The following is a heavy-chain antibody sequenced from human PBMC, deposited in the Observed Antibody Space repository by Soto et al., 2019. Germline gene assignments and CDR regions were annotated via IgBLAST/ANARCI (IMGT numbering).Heavy chain of an antibody. CDR1: GFTFSNAW. V-gene: IGHV3-15*07. Sequence: GGSLRLSCAASGFTFSNAWMNWVRQAPGKGLEWVGRIKSKTDGGITDYAAPVKGRFTISRDDSKNTLYLQMNSLKTEDTAVYYCTILRSGRYDSSGYDYWGQGTLVTVSS. J-gene: IGHJ4*02. CDR2: IKSKTDGGIT. CDR3: TILRSGRYDSSGYDY. D-gene: IGHD3-22*01.